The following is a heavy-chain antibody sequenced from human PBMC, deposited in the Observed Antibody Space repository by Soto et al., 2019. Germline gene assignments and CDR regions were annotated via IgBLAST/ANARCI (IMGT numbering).Heavy chain of an antibody. CDR1: GYSFTSYC. D-gene: IGHD6-19*01. Sequence: EVQLVQSGAEVKKPGASLRISCKGSGYSFTSYCISWVRQMPGKGLEWMGRIDPSDSYTNYSPSFQGHVTISADKSISTADLQWSSLKASDTAMYYFARHEWLVGWLDYYYGMEVWGQGTTVTVSS. V-gene: IGHV5-10-1*03. J-gene: IGHJ6*02. CDR3: ARHEWLVGWLDYYYGMEV. CDR2: IDPSDSYT.